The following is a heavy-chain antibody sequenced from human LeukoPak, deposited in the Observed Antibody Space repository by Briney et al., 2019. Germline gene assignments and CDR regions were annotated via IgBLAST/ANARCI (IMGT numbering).Heavy chain of an antibody. V-gene: IGHV1-46*01. CDR3: ARDSPRKYYYDSSGSIKDY. J-gene: IGHJ4*02. CDR2: INPSGGST. CDR1: GYTFTSYY. D-gene: IGHD3-22*01. Sequence: GASVKVSCKASGYTFTSYYMHWVRQAPGQGLEWMGIINPSGGSTSYAQKFQGRVTMTRDTSTSTVYMELSSLRSEDTAVYYCARDSPRKYYYDSSGSIKDYWGQGTLVTVSS.